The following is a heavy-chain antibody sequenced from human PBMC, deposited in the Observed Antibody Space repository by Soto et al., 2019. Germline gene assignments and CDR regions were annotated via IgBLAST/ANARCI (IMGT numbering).Heavy chain of an antibody. CDR3: GRYVNSGQLRVACWFDP. V-gene: IGHV1-69*01. D-gene: IGHD2-2*01. CDR1: GGTFSSYA. CDR2: IIPIFGTA. Sequence: QVQLVQSGAEVKKPGSSVTVSCKASGGTFSSYAISWVRQAPGQGLEWMGGIIPIFGTANYAQKFEGRVTITADESTSTAHMELSSLRSEDTACYYCGRYVNSGQLRVACWFDPWGQGTLVTVSS. J-gene: IGHJ5*02.